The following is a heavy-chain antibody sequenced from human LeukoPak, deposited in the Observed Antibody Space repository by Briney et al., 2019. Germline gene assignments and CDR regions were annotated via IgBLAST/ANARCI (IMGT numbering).Heavy chain of an antibody. CDR2: IFPADSDT. CDR1: GYSFTSYW. Sequence: GECLKISCKGSGYSFTSYWIGWVRQMPGRGLEWMGIIFPADSDTRYSPSFQGQVTISADKSITTAYLQWRSLKASDTAMYYCARSAAMVSDFDYWGQGTLVTVSS. J-gene: IGHJ4*02. CDR3: ARSAAMVSDFDY. V-gene: IGHV5-51*01. D-gene: IGHD5-18*01.